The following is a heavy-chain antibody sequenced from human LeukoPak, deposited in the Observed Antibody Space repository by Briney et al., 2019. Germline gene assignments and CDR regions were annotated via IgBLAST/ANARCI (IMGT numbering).Heavy chain of an antibody. J-gene: IGHJ4*02. CDR3: AKGEGYYYDSSAYFDY. D-gene: IGHD3-22*01. CDR2: ISWNSGST. V-gene: IGHV3-9*01. CDR1: GFSFSSYA. Sequence: GGSLRLSCAPSGFSFSSYAMSWVRQAPGKGLEWVSGISWNSGSTGYADSVKGRFTISRDNAKNSLYLQMSSLRADDTALYYCAKGEGYYYDSSAYFDYWGQGTLVTVSS.